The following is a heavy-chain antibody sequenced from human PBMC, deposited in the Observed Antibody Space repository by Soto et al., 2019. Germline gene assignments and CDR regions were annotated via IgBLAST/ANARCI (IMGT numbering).Heavy chain of an antibody. Sequence: QVQLQESGPGLVKPSETLSLTCTVSGGSISSYYWSWIRQPPGKGLEWIGYIYYSGSTNYNPSLKSRVTISVDTSKNQFSLKLSSVTAADTDVYYCAGGLGVTTNWFDPWGQGTLVNVSS. CDR1: GGSISSYY. CDR2: IYYSGST. J-gene: IGHJ5*02. D-gene: IGHD4-17*01. CDR3: AGGLGVTTNWFDP. V-gene: IGHV4-59*01.